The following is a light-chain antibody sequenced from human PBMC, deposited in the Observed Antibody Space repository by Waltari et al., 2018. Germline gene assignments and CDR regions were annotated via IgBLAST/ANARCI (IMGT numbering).Light chain of an antibody. CDR1: QSVSRF. CDR3: QKYDRLQAT. J-gene: IGKJ1*01. Sequence: EIVLTQSPGTLYLSPGERGTLSDRASQSVSRFLAWYQQKPGQAPRLLVYGASTRATGMPDRFRVSGSGTDFSLTISRLEPEDFAVYYCQKYDRLQATFGQGTKVEIK. CDR2: GAS. V-gene: IGKV3-20*01.